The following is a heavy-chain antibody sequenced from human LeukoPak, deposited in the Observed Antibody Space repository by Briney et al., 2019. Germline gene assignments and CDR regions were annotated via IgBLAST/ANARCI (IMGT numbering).Heavy chain of an antibody. CDR1: GGSISSYY. CDR2: IYYSGST. CDR3: ARPRYDSSGYYPGWFDP. J-gene: IGHJ5*02. Sequence: SETLSLTCTVSGGSISSYYWSWIRQPPGKGLEWIGYIYYSGSTNYNPSLKSRVTISVDTSKNKFSLKLSSVTAADTAVYYCARPRYDSSGYYPGWFDPWGQGTLATVSS. V-gene: IGHV4-59*08. D-gene: IGHD3-22*01.